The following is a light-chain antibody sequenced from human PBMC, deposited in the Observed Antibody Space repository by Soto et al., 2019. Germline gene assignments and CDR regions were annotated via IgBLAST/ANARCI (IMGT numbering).Light chain of an antibody. CDR1: QSLLHSNGYNY. CDR2: LGS. V-gene: IGKV2-28*01. J-gene: IGKJ1*01. CDR3: MQALQTPRA. Sequence: DIVMTQSPLSLPVTPGEPASISCRSSQSLLHSNGYNYLDWYLQKPGQSPQLLIYLGSNRASGVTVRFSGSGSGTDFTLKISRVEAEDVGVYYCMQALQTPRAFGQGTKVEIK.